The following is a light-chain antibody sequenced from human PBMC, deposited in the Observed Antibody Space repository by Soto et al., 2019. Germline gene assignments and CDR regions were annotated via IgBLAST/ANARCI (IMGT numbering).Light chain of an antibody. CDR2: DAS. CDR3: QQRSNWPPIT. Sequence: QSPATLSLSPGERATLSCRASQSVSSYLAWYQQKPGQAPRLLIYDASNRATGIPARFSGSGSGTDFTLTISSLEPEDFAVYYCQQRSNWPPITLGQGTRLETK. J-gene: IGKJ5*01. V-gene: IGKV3-11*01. CDR1: QSVSSY.